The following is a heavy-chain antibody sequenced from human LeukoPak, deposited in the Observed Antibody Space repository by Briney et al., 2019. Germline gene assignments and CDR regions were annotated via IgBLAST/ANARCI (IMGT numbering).Heavy chain of an antibody. Sequence: GASGNVSCKTSGYYFASYGLTWVRQAPGQGLEWMGWINPNSSGTNYAQKFQGRVTMTRDTAISTAYMELRRMRSDDTAVYYCARALGSSSYYYYMDVWGKGTTVTVSS. CDR2: INPNSSGT. V-gene: IGHV1-2*02. CDR1: GYYFASYG. J-gene: IGHJ6*03. CDR3: ARALGSSSYYYYMDV. D-gene: IGHD6-6*01.